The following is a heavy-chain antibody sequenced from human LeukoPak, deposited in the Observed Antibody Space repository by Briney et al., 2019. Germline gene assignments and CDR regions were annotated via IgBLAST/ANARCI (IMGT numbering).Heavy chain of an antibody. CDR1: GFTFGSYA. Sequence: GGSLRLSCEASGFTFGSYAMSWVRQAPGKGLEWVSAISGSGGSTYYADSVKGRFTISGDNSKNSLYLQMNSLRAEDTAVYYCARDRKSGEWDLVPWGQGTLVTVSS. D-gene: IGHD1-26*01. V-gene: IGHV3-23*01. J-gene: IGHJ4*02. CDR3: ARDRKSGEWDLVP. CDR2: ISGSGGST.